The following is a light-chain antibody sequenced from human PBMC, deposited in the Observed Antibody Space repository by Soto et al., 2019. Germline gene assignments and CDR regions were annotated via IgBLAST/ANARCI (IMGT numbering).Light chain of an antibody. Sequence: DIVLTQSPLSLSVTSGEPASISCRASQSLLHRKGHNSLDWYLQRPGQPPQLLIYLASYRASGVPARLSGSGSGTDFTLRISRVEAEDVGVYFCMQSLRTVYSFGQGTKLDIK. J-gene: IGKJ2*01. CDR2: LAS. CDR3: MQSLRTVYS. CDR1: QSLLHRKGHNS. V-gene: IGKV2-28*01.